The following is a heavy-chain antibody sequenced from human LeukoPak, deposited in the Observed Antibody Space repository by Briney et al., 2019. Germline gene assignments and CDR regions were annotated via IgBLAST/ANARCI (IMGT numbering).Heavy chain of an antibody. V-gene: IGHV3-43D*03. CDR1: GFTFDDYA. CDR3: VRDLHWGGFDV. CDR2: ISWDGGST. Sequence: PGGSLRLSCAASGFTFDDYAMHWVRQAPGKGLEWVSLISWDGGSTYYADSVMGRFSISRDNPKSTVSLQMSSLRAEDTALYYCVRDLHWGGFDVWGQGTMVTVSS. J-gene: IGHJ3*01. D-gene: IGHD7-27*01.